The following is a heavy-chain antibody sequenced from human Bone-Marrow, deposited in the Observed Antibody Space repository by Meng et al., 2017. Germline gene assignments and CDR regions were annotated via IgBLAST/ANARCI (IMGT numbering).Heavy chain of an antibody. V-gene: IGHV1-46*01. CDR1: GYTFTSYY. J-gene: IGHJ3*02. D-gene: IGHD2-21*02. CDR2: INPSGGST. Sequence: ASVKVSCKASGYTFTSYYMHWVRQAPGQGLEWMGIINPSGGSTSYAQKFQGRVTMTRDTSTSTVYMELSSLRSEDTAVYYCARARAAYCGGDCYQIDAFDIWGQGTVVTVSS. CDR3: ARARAAYCGGDCYQIDAFDI.